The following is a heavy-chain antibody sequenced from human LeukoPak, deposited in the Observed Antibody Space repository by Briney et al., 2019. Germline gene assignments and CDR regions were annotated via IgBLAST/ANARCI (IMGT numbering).Heavy chain of an antibody. CDR3: ARRLSTIVVVPAVQYDY. V-gene: IGHV4-4*02. CDR2: IHHTGRT. CDR1: GGPITNDNW. D-gene: IGHD2-2*01. Sequence: SGTLSLTCVVSGGPITNDNWWNWVRQPPGKGLEWIGEIHHTGRTNYNPSLKSRVTISVDTSKNQFSLKLSSVTAADTAVYYCARRLSTIVVVPAVQYDYWGQGTLVTVSS. J-gene: IGHJ4*02.